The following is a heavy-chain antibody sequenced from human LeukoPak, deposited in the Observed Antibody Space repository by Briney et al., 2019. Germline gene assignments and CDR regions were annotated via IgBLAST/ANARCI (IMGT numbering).Heavy chain of an antibody. CDR1: GFTFRSYG. CDR2: ISYDGSNK. CDR3: AKDGPFTDYYDSSGQSSRFDY. V-gene: IGHV3-30*18. Sequence: PGGSLRLSCAASGFTFRSYGMHWVRHAPGKGLEWVAVISYDGSNKYYADSVKGRFTISRDNSKNTLYLQMNSLRAEDTAVYYCAKDGPFTDYYDSSGQSSRFDYWGQGTLVTVSS. D-gene: IGHD3-22*01. J-gene: IGHJ4*02.